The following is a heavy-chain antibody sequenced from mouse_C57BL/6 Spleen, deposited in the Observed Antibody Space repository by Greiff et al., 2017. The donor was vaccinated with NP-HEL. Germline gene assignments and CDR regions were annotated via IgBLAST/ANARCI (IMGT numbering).Heavy chain of an antibody. CDR3: ARERNFGLDYFDY. J-gene: IGHJ2*01. CDR2: ISYDGSN. Sequence: DVQLQESGPGLVKPSQSLSLTCSVTGYSITSGYYWNWIRQFPGNKLEWMGYISYDGSNNYNPSLKNRISITRDTSKNQFFLKLNSVTTEDTATYYCARERNFGLDYFDYWGQGTTLTVSS. D-gene: IGHD3-1*01. V-gene: IGHV3-6*01. CDR1: GYSITSGYY.